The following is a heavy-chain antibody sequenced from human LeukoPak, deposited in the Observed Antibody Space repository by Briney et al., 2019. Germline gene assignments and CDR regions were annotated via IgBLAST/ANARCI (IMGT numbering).Heavy chain of an antibody. CDR3: AKELVSRSSLSFDY. D-gene: IGHD2-2*01. J-gene: IGHJ4*02. CDR1: GFTFSSYA. V-gene: IGHV3-23*01. Sequence: GGSLRLSCAASGFTFSSYAMAWVRQAPGKGLEWVSAIGGGADYTFYADSVTGRFTISRDNSKNTLYLQMNSLRAEDTAVYYCAKELVSRSSLSFDYWGQGTRVTVSS. CDR2: IGGGADYT.